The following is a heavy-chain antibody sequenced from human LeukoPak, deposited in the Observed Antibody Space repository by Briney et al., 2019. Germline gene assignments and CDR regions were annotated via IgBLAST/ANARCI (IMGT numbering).Heavy chain of an antibody. D-gene: IGHD3-16*01. J-gene: IGHJ4*02. CDR2: IYYSGST. CDR1: GRSISSSSYY. V-gene: IGHV4-39*01. CDR3: ERPDSGTYSPIDY. Sequence: PSETLSLTCTVSGRSISSSSYYWGWIRQPPGKGLEWIGSIYYSGSTYYNPSLQSRVTISVDTSKNQLSLKLSSVTAADTAVYYCERPDSGTYSPIDYWGQGTLVTVSS.